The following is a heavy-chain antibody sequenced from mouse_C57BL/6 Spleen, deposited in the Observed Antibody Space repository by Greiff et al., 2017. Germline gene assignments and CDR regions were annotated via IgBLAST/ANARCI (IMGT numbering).Heavy chain of an antibody. D-gene: IGHD2-5*01. V-gene: IGHV3-6*01. J-gene: IGHJ2*01. CDR3: ARGGYSNFYFDD. CDR2: ISYDGSH. Sequence: EVQLQQPGPGLVKPSQSLSLTCSVTGYSITRGYYWNWIRQFPGNKLEWMGYISYDGSHNYNPSPKNRISITRYTSKNQVFLKLSSVTNEDTATYYCARGGYSNFYFDDWGQGTTLTVSS. CDR1: GYSITRGYY.